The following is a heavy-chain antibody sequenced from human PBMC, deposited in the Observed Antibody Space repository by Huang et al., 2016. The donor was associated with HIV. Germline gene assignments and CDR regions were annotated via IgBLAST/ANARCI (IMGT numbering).Heavy chain of an antibody. CDR2: IGPNSGAI. D-gene: IGHD3-10*01. J-gene: IGHJ4*02. Sequence: QVQLVQAGAEVKRPGASVKVSCKASGSSFTGHFVHWVRQAPGQGLEWKGRIGPNSGAIKWASRFQGRVSMARDKSVGTAYMERSGLRSDDTAVFFCAREAWASGVAHYFDYWGPGTLVTVSS. CDR3: AREAWASGVAHYFDY. V-gene: IGHV1-2*06. CDR1: GSSFTGHF.